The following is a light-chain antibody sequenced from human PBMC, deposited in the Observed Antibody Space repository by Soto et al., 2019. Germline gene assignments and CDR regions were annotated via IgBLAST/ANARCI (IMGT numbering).Light chain of an antibody. CDR2: DAS. CDR1: ESISTW. V-gene: IGKV1-5*01. J-gene: IGKJ2*01. CDR3: QHYNHYPFT. Sequence: DIQMTQSPSTLSASVGDRVTITCRPSESISTWLAWYQQKPGKAPKLLIYDASTVQTGVASRFSGSGSGTKFTLSISILQPDDFATYFCQHYNHYPFTFGQGTKLESK.